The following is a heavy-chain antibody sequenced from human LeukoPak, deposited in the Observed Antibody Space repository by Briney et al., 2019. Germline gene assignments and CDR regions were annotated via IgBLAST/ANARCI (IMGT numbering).Heavy chain of an antibody. D-gene: IGHD1-26*01. Sequence: ASVKVSCKASGYTFTGYYMHWVRQAPGQGLEWMGWISAYNGNTNYAQKLQGRVTMTTDTSTSTAYMELRSLRSDDTAVYYCARGMAGAISYWGQGTLVTVSS. CDR3: ARGMAGAISY. V-gene: IGHV1-18*04. J-gene: IGHJ4*02. CDR1: GYTFTGYY. CDR2: ISAYNGNT.